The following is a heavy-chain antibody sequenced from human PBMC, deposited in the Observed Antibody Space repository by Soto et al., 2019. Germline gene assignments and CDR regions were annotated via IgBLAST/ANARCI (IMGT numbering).Heavy chain of an antibody. CDR1: GFTVSSNY. CDR2: IYSGGST. V-gene: IGHV3-53*04. J-gene: IGHJ6*03. D-gene: IGHD3-16*01. CDR3: ARNCIWGPYSYYSMDV. Sequence: GGSLRLSCAASGFTVSSNYMSWVRQAPGKGLEWVSVIYSGGSTYYADSVKGRFTISRHNSKNTLYLQMNSLRAEDTAVYYCARNCIWGPYSYYSMDVWGKGTTVTVSS.